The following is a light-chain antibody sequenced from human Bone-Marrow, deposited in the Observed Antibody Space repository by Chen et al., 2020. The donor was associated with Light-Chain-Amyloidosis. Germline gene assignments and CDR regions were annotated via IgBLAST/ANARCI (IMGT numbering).Light chain of an antibody. Sequence: EVLMTQSPATLSVSPGERATLSCRAIQSINFNLAWYQQKPGQAPRLLIYGASTRATGIPARFSGSGSGTEFTLTISSLQSEDFAVYYCQQYYSAPVTFGPGTKVNIK. CDR2: GAS. J-gene: IGKJ3*01. V-gene: IGKV3-15*01. CDR1: QSINFN. CDR3: QQYYSAPVT.